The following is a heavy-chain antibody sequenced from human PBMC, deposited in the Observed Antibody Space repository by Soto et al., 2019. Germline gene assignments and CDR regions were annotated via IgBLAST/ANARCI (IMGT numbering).Heavy chain of an antibody. CDR1: GFTFSSYA. J-gene: IGHJ6*02. CDR3: VRDLSYCGGDCYFSGMDV. V-gene: IGHV3-30-3*01. CDR2: ISYDGSNK. Sequence: GGSLRLSCAASGFTFSSYAMHWVRQAPGKGLEWVALISYDGSNKYYADSVKGRFTISRDNSKNTLYLQMNSLRAEDTAVYYCVRDLSYCGGDCYFSGMDVWGQGTTVTVSS. D-gene: IGHD2-21*01.